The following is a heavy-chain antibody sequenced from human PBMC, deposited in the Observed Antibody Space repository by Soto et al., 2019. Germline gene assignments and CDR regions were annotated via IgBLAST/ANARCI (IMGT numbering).Heavy chain of an antibody. CDR2: INPTSGGT. D-gene: IGHD3-16*01. V-gene: IGHV1-2*02. Sequence: QVQLVQSGAEVKKPGASVKVSCKASGYTFTGYYMHWVRQDPVQGLEWMGWINPTSGGTNYAQKFQGRVTMTRDTSISTAYMELSRLRADDTAGYYCARGARDYWGQGPLVTVSS. CDR3: ARGARDY. J-gene: IGHJ4*02. CDR1: GYTFTGYY.